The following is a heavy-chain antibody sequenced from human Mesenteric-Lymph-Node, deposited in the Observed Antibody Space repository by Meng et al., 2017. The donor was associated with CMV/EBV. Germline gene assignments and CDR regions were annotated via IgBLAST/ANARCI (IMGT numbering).Heavy chain of an antibody. J-gene: IGHJ4*02. CDR1: GFTFGDYA. CDR2: IRSKPYGGTT. Sequence: GESLKISCEVSGFTFGDYAMSWVRQAPGKGLEWVAFIRSKPYGGTTEYAASVKGRFTISRDDSKTIAYLQMNRLRAEDTAVYYCAKDSAVVTYYFDYWGQGTLVTVSS. V-gene: IGHV3-49*04. CDR3: AKDSAVVTYYFDY. D-gene: IGHD3-22*01.